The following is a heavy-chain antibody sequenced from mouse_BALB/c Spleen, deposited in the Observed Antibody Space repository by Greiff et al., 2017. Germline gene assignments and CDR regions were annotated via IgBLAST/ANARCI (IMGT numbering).Heavy chain of an antibody. J-gene: IGHJ1*01. CDR1: GFTFSSFG. CDR3: ARSYYRYGTSIFDV. Sequence: DVKLVESGGGLVQPGGSRKLSCAASGFTFSSFGMHWVRQAPEKGLEWVAYISSGSSTIYYADTVKGRFTISRDNPKNTLFLQMTSLRSEDTAMYYCARSYYRYGTSIFDVWGAGTTVTVSS. D-gene: IGHD2-14*01. V-gene: IGHV5-17*02. CDR2: ISSGSSTI.